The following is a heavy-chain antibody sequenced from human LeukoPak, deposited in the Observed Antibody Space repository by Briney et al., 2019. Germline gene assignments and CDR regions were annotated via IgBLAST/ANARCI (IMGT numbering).Heavy chain of an antibody. D-gene: IGHD1-26*01. J-gene: IGHJ4*02. CDR2: ISSSSSYI. Sequence: PGGSLRLTCAASGFTFSSYSMNWVRQAPGKGLEWVSSISSSSSYIYYADSVKGRFTISRDNAKNSLYLQMNGLRAEDTAVYYCASSSGSLGYWGQGTLVTVSS. V-gene: IGHV3-21*01. CDR1: GFTFSSYS. CDR3: ASSSGSLGY.